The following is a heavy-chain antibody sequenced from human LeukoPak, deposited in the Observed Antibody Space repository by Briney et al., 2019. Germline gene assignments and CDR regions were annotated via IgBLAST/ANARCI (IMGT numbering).Heavy chain of an antibody. V-gene: IGHV4-39*01. CDR3: ASGYYYDSSGYYPFDY. J-gene: IGHJ4*02. Sequence: SETLSLTCTVSGGSISSSSYYWGWIRQPPGKGLEWIGSIYYSGSTYYNPSLKGRVTISVDTSKNQFSLKLSSVTAADTAVYYCASGYYYDSSGYYPFDYWGQGTLVTVSS. D-gene: IGHD3-22*01. CDR2: IYYSGST. CDR1: GGSISSSSYY.